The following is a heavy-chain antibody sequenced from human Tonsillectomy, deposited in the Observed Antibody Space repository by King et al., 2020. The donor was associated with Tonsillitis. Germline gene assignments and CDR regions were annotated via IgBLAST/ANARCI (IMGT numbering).Heavy chain of an antibody. CDR2: ISGSGGST. J-gene: IGHJ4*02. V-gene: IGHV3-23*04. D-gene: IGHD2-15*01. Sequence: VQLVESGGGLVQPGGSLRLSCAASGFTFSSYAMSWVRQAPGKGLEWVSAISGSGGSTYYADSVKGRFTISRDNSKTTLYLQMNSLRAEDTAVYYCAKSGYCSGGGCSRPFNYWGQGTLVTVSS. CDR1: GFTFSSYA. CDR3: AKSGYCSGGGCSRPFNY.